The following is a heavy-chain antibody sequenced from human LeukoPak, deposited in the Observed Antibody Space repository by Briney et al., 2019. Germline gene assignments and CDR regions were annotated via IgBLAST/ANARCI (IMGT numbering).Heavy chain of an antibody. D-gene: IGHD3-22*01. CDR1: GFTVSSNY. J-gene: IGHJ6*02. CDR2: IYSGGST. Sequence: GGSLRLSCAASGFTVSSNYMSWVRQAPGKGLEWVSVIYSGGSTYYADSVKGRFTISRDNSKNTLYLQMNSLRAEDTAVYYCARGATMIAEKSYYYGMDVWGQGTTVTVSS. CDR3: ARGATMIAEKSYYYGMDV. V-gene: IGHV3-53*01.